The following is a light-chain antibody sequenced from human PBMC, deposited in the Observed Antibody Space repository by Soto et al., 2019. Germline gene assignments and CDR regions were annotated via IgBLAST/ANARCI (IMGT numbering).Light chain of an antibody. J-gene: IGKJ4*01. CDR2: AAS. CDR3: QQSYDTLPVT. V-gene: IGKV1-39*01. CDR1: QNINRY. Sequence: DIQMTQSPSSLSASVGDRVTITCRASQNINRYLNWYQQNPGKAPKLLIYAASSLQSGVPSRFTGSGSGTDFTLTISSLQVEDFATYFCQQSYDTLPVTFGGGTKVEI.